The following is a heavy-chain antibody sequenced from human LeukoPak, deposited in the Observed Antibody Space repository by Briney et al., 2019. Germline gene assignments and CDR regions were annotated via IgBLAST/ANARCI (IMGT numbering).Heavy chain of an antibody. CDR3: ARDRGDCYDY. CDR1: GGSISSHS. V-gene: IGHV4-4*07. J-gene: IGHJ4*02. CDR2: IYSSGST. D-gene: IGHD4-17*01. Sequence: PSETLSLTCTVSGGSISSHSWSWIRQPAGKGLEWMGRIYSSGSTKYNPSLKSRVTMSVNTSKNQFSLKLSSVTAADTAVYYCARDRGDCYDYWGQGTLVTVSS.